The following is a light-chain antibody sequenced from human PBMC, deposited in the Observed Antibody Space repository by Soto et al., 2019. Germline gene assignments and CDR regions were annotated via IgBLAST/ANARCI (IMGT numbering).Light chain of an antibody. Sequence: DIVMTQSPDSLAVSLGERATINCKSSQSVLYSSNNKNYLAWYQQKPGQPPKLLIYWASTRESGVPARFSGSGSGTDFTLTISSLQAEDVAVYYCQHYYSTPFTLGPGTKVDIK. J-gene: IGKJ3*01. CDR3: QHYYSTPFT. V-gene: IGKV4-1*01. CDR2: WAS. CDR1: QSVLYSSNNKNY.